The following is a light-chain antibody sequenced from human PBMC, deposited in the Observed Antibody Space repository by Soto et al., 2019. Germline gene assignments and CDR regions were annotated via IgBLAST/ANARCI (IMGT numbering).Light chain of an antibody. CDR2: DVS. V-gene: IGLV2-11*01. J-gene: IGLJ2*01. CDR3: CSYAGTYTPL. CDR1: SSDVGGYNY. Sequence: QSVLTQPRSVSGSPGQSVTISCTGTSSDVGGYNYVSWYQHNPGKAPKLMIFDVSARPSGVPDRFSGSKSANTASLTISGLQAEDGADYYCCSYAGTYTPLFGGGTKLTVL.